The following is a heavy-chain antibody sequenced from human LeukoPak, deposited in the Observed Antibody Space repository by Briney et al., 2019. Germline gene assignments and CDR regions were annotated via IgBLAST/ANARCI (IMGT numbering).Heavy chain of an antibody. D-gene: IGHD3-22*01. CDR2: IYYSGST. CDR1: GGSISSGGYY. Sequence: SETLSLTCTVSGGSISSGGYYWSWIRQHPGKGLEWIGYIYYSGSTYHNPSLKSRVTISVDTSKNQFSLKLSSVTAADTAVYYCASYYDSSGQENWFDPRGQGTLVTVSS. CDR3: ASYYDSSGQENWFDP. V-gene: IGHV4-31*03. J-gene: IGHJ5*02.